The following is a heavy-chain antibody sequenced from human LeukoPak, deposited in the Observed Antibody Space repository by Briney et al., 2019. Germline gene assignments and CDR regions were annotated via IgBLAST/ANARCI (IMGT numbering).Heavy chain of an antibody. V-gene: IGHV3-21*01. Sequence: GGSLRLSCAASGVTFRSYSMTWVRQAPGKGLEWGSSMSSGGTYIYYADSGRGRFTTSRDNAKTTLYRLINSLRVEDTAVYYSARDRPTGASRRFVVQWGQGTLVTVSS. CDR2: MSSGGTYI. CDR1: GVTFRSYS. D-gene: IGHD2-15*01. J-gene: IGHJ4*02. CDR3: ARDRPTGASRRFVVQ.